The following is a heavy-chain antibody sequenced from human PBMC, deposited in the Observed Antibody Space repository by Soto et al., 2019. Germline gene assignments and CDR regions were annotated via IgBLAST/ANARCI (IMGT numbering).Heavy chain of an antibody. CDR3: VRGPGAYVYFGFDI. D-gene: IGHD3-9*01. J-gene: IGHJ3*02. CDR2: INPDGGST. V-gene: IGHV3-74*01. CDR1: GLSNSW. Sequence: PGGSLRPSCAAPGLSNSWMHWVGQVRGKGLVWVSRINPDGGSTNYADFVKGRFTISRDYATDTVYLQMNSLRAEDTAVYYCVRGPGAYVYFGFDIWGQGTMVTVSS.